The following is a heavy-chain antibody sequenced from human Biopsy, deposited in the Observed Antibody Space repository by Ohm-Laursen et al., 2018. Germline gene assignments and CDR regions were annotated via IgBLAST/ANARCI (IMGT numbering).Heavy chain of an antibody. CDR3: ARDIMNRIAGLVARSDVFDV. D-gene: IGHD3-16*01. J-gene: IGHJ3*01. V-gene: IGHV1-2*02. CDR2: ISPNRGGT. CDR1: GYAVNDYF. Sequence: ASVKVSCKGSGYAVNDYFLHWLRQAPGPGPEWMGWISPNRGGTDYAQKFQGRVTMTTETSTSTVYLELRRLISGDTAVYYRARDIMNRIAGLVARSDVFDVWGQGTLVTVSS.